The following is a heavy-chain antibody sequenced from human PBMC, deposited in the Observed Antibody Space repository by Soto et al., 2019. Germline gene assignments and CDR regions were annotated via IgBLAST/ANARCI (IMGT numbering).Heavy chain of an antibody. J-gene: IGHJ6*02. Sequence: GGSLRLSCAASGFTFSSYAMHWVRQAPGKGLEWVAVISYDGSNKYYADSVKGRFTISRDNSKNTLYLQMNSLRAEDTAVYYCARDLGYYDFWSGYFGRYGMDVWGQGTTVTVSS. D-gene: IGHD3-3*01. CDR1: GFTFSSYA. CDR3: ARDLGYYDFWSGYFGRYGMDV. V-gene: IGHV3-30-3*01. CDR2: ISYDGSNK.